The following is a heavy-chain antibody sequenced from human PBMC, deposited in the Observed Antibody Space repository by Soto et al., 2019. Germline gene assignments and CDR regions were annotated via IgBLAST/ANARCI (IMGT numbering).Heavy chain of an antibody. V-gene: IGHV3-66*01. D-gene: IGHD3-22*01. CDR1: GLTVSSNY. CDR2: IYSGGDT. J-gene: IGHJ5*02. Sequence: GGSLRLSCAASGLTVSSNYMTWVRQAPVKGLECVSVIYSGGDTYYADSVKGRFTISKDNSKKTLYLQMNSLRAEDTAGYYCALRQYDSSGYYDDAWGQGTLVSVCS. CDR3: ALRQYDSSGYYDDA.